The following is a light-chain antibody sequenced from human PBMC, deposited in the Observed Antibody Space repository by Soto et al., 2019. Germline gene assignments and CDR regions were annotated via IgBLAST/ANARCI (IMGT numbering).Light chain of an antibody. CDR3: QQYNSYSWT. CDR2: KAS. CDR1: QSISSW. Sequence: DIQMTQSPSTLSASVGDRVTITCRASQSISSWLAWYQQKPRKAPKLLIYKASSLQSGVPSRFSGSGSGTEFTLTISSLQPDDFATYYCQQYNSYSWTFGRGTKVEIK. V-gene: IGKV1-5*03. J-gene: IGKJ1*01.